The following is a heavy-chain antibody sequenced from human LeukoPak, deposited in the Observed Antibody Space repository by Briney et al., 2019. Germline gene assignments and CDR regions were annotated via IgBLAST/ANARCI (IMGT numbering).Heavy chain of an antibody. CDR2: IYYSGST. CDR1: GGSISSYY. Sequence: SETLSLTCTVSGGSISSYYWSWIRQPPGKGLEWIGYIYYSGSTIYNPSLKSRVTISVDTSKHQFSLKLSSVTAADTAVYYCARHGFHSSSWYYYTYFFDYWGEGTLVTVSS. D-gene: IGHD6-13*01. CDR3: ARHGFHSSSWYYYTYFFDY. V-gene: IGHV4-59*08. J-gene: IGHJ4*02.